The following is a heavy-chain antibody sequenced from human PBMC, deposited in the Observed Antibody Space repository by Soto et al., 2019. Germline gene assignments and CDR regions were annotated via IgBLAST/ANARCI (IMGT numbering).Heavy chain of an antibody. CDR2: IHYSGST. CDR3: ARDSTYRGAFDI. D-gene: IGHD3-16*02. J-gene: IGHJ3*02. V-gene: IGHV4-59*01. Sequence: SETLSLTCSVSGGSISSYYWTWIRQPPGKGLEWIGYIHYSGSTNYNPSLKSRVTISVDTSKNHFSLKLSSVSAADTAVYYCARDSTYRGAFDIWGQGTMVTVSS. CDR1: GGSISSYY.